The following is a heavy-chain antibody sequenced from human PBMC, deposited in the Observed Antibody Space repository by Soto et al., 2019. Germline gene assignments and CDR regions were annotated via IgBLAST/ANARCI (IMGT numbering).Heavy chain of an antibody. V-gene: IGHV3-21*01. CDR2: IGILNNI. CDR3: ARERDYYDSSGSWRDSDFDY. J-gene: IGHJ4*02. D-gene: IGHD3-22*01. Sequence: GGSLRLSCAASGFTFSIYSMNWVRQAPGKGLEWLSFIGILNNIYFADSVKGRFTISRDNVKNSLHLHMNSLRAEDTAIYYCARERDYYDSSGSWRDSDFDYWGQGTQVTVSS. CDR1: GFTFSIYS.